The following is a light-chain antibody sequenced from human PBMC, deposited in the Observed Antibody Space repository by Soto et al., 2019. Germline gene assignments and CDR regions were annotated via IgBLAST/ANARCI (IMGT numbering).Light chain of an antibody. V-gene: IGKV1-39*01. CDR1: QSIGSN. Sequence: DLQMTQSPSSLSASVRDRVTITCRASQSIGSNLNWYQQIPGKAPKLLVFAASSKPRGVPSRFSGSGSGTDFTLTISSLQPEDFATYYCQQSYSTPPYTFGQGTKLDMK. CDR2: AAS. CDR3: QQSYSTPPYT. J-gene: IGKJ2*01.